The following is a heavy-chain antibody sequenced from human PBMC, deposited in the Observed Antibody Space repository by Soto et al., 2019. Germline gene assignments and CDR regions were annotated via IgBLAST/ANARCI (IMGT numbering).Heavy chain of an antibody. CDR1: GGTFSSYA. CDR2: NIPIFGTA. D-gene: IGHD4-17*01. Sequence: SVKVSCKASGGTFSSYAISWVRQAPGQGLEWMGGNIPIFGTADSAQKFQGRVTITADESTSTAYMELSSLRSEDTAVYYCARSKTLTTALYYYYYGMDVWGQGTTVTVSS. J-gene: IGHJ6*02. V-gene: IGHV1-69*13. CDR3: ARSKTLTTALYYYYYGMDV.